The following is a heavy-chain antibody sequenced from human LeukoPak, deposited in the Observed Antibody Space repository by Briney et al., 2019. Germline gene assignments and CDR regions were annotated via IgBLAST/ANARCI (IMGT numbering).Heavy chain of an antibody. CDR3: ARSSVDIVVVPAATPGTTYGMDV. Sequence: SETLSLTCTVSGGSISSYYWSWIRQPPGKGLEWIGYIYYSGSTNYNPSLKSRVTISVDTSKNQFSLKLSSVTAADTAVYYCARSSVDIVVVPAATPGTTYGMDVWGQGTTVTVSS. CDR1: GGSISSYY. D-gene: IGHD2-2*01. J-gene: IGHJ6*02. V-gene: IGHV4-59*12. CDR2: IYYSGST.